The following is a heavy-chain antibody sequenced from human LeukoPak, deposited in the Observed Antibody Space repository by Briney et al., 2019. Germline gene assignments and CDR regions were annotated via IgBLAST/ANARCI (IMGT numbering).Heavy chain of an antibody. J-gene: IGHJ5*02. D-gene: IGHD3-16*02. CDR3: ARGPLAMITFGGVIVTTSWFDP. CDR2: MNPNSGNT. V-gene: IGHV1-8*01. CDR1: GCTFTSYD. Sequence: ASVKVSCKASGCTFTSYDINWVRQATGQGLEWMGWMNPNSGNTGYAQKFQGRVTMTRNTSISTAYMELSSLRSEDTAVYYCARGPLAMITFGGVIVTTSWFDPWGQGTLVTVSS.